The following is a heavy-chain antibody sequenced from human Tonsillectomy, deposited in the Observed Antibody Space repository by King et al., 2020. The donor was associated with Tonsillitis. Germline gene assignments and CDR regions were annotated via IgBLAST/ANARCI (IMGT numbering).Heavy chain of an antibody. D-gene: IGHD2-2*02. CDR3: AKVGTDIVVVPTGIGRFGYFYYYMDV. V-gene: IGHV3-23*04. CDR1: GFTFSSYA. CDR2: ISGSGRST. Sequence: EVQLVESGGNLVQPGGSLRLSCAASGFTFSSYAMNWVRQAPGKGLEWVSGISGSGRSTHYADSVKGRFTISRDNSKNTLYLQMDSLRAEDTAVYYCAKVGTDIVVVPTGIGRFGYFYYYMDVWGKGTTVTVSS. J-gene: IGHJ6*03.